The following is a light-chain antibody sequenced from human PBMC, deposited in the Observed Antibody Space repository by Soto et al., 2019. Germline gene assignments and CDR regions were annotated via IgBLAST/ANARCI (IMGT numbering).Light chain of an antibody. J-gene: IGKJ4*02. CDR1: QSVSSSY. Sequence: EILLTQSPGTLSLSPGEGATLSCRASQSVSSSYLAWYQQKPGHSPRLLIYVASSRATGIPDRFSGSGSGTDFTLTISRLEPEDFAVYYCQQRSNWPPSLTFGGGTKVDIK. CDR3: QQRSNWPPSLT. CDR2: VAS. V-gene: IGKV3D-20*02.